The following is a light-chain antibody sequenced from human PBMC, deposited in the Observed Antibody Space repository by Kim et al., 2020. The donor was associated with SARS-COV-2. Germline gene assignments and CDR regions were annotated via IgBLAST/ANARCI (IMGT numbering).Light chain of an antibody. CDR2: ATS. J-gene: IGKJ1*01. CDR1: QSVSTRY. Sequence: EIVLTQSPGTLSLSPGERATLSCRASQSVSTRYFAWYQQKPGQAPRLLIYATSSRATGIPDRFSGSGSGTDFTLTISRLEPEDFAVYYCQQYCCSPWTFGQGTKVDIK. CDR3: QQYCCSPWT. V-gene: IGKV3-20*01.